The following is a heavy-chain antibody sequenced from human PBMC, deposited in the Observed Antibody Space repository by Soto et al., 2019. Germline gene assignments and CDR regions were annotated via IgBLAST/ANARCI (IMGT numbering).Heavy chain of an antibody. V-gene: IGHV3-30-3*01. CDR3: ARGIIGYSYGLFDY. D-gene: IGHD5-18*01. Sequence: QVQLVESGGGVVQPGRSLRLSCAASGFTFSSYAMHWVRQAPGKGLEWVAVISYDGSNKYYADSVKGRFTISRDNSKNALYLQMSSLRAEDTAVYYCARGIIGYSYGLFDYWGQGTLVTVSS. CDR2: ISYDGSNK. CDR1: GFTFSSYA. J-gene: IGHJ4*02.